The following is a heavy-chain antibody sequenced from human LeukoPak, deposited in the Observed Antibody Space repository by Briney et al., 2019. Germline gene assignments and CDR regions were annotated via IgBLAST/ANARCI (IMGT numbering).Heavy chain of an antibody. CDR3: TKDMEWGMDV. CDR1: GFTFSSYD. D-gene: IGHD3-3*01. CDR2: ISNSGDRT. J-gene: IGHJ6*02. V-gene: IGHV3-23*01. Sequence: PGGSLRLSCVASGFTFSSYDMAWVRQAPGEGLEWVFAISNSGDRTFYADSVKGRFTISRDNSKNFVYLQMHSLRTEDTALYYCTKDMEWGMDVWGQGTTVIVSS.